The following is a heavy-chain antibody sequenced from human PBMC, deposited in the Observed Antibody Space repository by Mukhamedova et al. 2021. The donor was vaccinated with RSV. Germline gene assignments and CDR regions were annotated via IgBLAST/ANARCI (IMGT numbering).Heavy chain of an antibody. J-gene: IGHJ1*01. V-gene: IGHV1-69*04. CDR3: ARDAEYFQH. Sequence: KFQGRVTITADKSTSTAYMELSSLRSGDTAVYYCARDAEYFQHWGQGTLVTVSS.